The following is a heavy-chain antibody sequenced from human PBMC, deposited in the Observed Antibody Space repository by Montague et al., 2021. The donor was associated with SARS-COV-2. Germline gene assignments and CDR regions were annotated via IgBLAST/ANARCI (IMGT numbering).Heavy chain of an antibody. V-gene: IGHV3-23*01. CDR1: GFTFSSYA. CDR2: VSGSTTNT. J-gene: IGHJ3*02. CDR3: AKDHPIYDTSGYYHYGASDI. Sequence: PLRLSCSASGFTFSSYAMSWVRQAPGKGLEWVSTVSGSTTNTFYXDSVKGRFTISRDNSKDTLYLQMNSLRVEDSAVYYCAKDHPIYDTSGYYHYGASDIWGQGTMVTVSS. D-gene: IGHD3-22*01.